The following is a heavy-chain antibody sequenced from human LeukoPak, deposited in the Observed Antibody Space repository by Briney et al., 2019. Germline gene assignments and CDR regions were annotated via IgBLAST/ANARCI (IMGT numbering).Heavy chain of an antibody. J-gene: IGHJ5*02. CDR2: ISSSGSTI. V-gene: IGHV3-11*04. Sequence: GGSLRLSCAASGFTFSDYYMSWSRQGPGEGLGRVSYISSSGSTISYSESVKGRFTISRDNAKNSLYLQMNSLRAEDTAVYYCARVRDVVVGAAPITRANWFDPWGQGTLVTVSS. CDR1: GFTFSDYY. CDR3: ARVRDVVVGAAPITRANWFDP. D-gene: IGHD2-2*01.